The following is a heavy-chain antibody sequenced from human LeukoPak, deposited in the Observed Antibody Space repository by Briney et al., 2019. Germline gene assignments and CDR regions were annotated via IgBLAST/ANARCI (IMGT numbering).Heavy chain of an antibody. J-gene: IGHJ3*02. D-gene: IGHD1-1*01. V-gene: IGHV3-23*01. CDR1: GFTFSNYA. CDR3: AKSLLTTATGTGRAFDI. Sequence: GGSLRLSCAASGFTFSNYAMAWVRRASGKRLEWVSGISAGADVIFYADPVKGRFTISRDNSKNTLYLQMNSLRAEDSAEYYCAKSLLTTATGTGRAFDIWGQGTMVTVSA. CDR2: ISAGADVI.